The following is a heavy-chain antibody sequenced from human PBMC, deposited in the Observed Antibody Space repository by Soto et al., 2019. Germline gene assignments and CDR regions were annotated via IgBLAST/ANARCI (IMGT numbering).Heavy chain of an antibody. CDR2: INPDGRTI. CDR1: AFSFSTSW. Sequence: LVASRRLSCAPSAFSFSTSWMHWVRQSPGEWMVWVSRINPDGRTINYADSVKGRFTIYRDNATETLYLQMNVTRVEDPAVHFSATAEEYRVDSWGLGT. D-gene: IGHD2-2*01. J-gene: IGHJ4*02. CDR3: ATAEEYRVDS. V-gene: IGHV3-74*01.